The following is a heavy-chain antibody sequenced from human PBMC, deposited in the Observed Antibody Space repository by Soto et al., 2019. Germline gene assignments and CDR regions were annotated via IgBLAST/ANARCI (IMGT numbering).Heavy chain of an antibody. Sequence: SETLSLTCTVSGGSVSSGSYYWSWIRQPPGKGLEWIGYIYYSGSSDYNPSLKSRVTISVDTSKNQFSLKLASVTAADTAVYYCARVPLPLAITDIWGQGTMVTVSS. CDR3: ARVPLPLAITDI. CDR1: GGSVSSGSYY. CDR2: IYYSGSS. J-gene: IGHJ3*02. D-gene: IGHD1-1*01. V-gene: IGHV4-61*01.